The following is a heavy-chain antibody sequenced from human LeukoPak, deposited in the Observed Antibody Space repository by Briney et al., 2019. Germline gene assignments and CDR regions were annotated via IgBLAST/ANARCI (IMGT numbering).Heavy chain of an antibody. CDR1: GGSISSYY. CDR2: IYYSGST. CDR3: ARVGWYAFDI. V-gene: IGHV4-59*01. Sequence: SETLSLTRTVSGGSISSYYWSWIRQPPGKGLEWIGYIYYSGSTNYNPSLKSRVTISVDTSKNQFSLKLSSVTAADTAVYYCARVGWYAFDIWGQGTMVTVSS. D-gene: IGHD2-2*03. J-gene: IGHJ3*02.